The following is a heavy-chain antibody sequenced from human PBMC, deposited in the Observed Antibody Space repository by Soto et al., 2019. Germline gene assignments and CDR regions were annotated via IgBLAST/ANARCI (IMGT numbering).Heavy chain of an antibody. CDR3: ATHPGGGGY. CDR1: GFTVSNNY. CDR2: IYSGGYT. J-gene: IGHJ4*02. D-gene: IGHD3-10*01. V-gene: IGHV3-53*01. Sequence: EVQLVESGGGLIQPGGSLRLSCAVSGFTVSNNYMSWVRQAPGKGLEGVSVIYSGGYTAYGDSVKGRFTISRDNSKNPQCPQRNTLGADVRVWYFCATHPGGGGYWGQGTLVTVSS.